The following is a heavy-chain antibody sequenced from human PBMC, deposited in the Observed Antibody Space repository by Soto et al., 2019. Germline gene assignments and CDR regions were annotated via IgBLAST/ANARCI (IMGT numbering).Heavy chain of an antibody. CDR3: ARVGLRYFDWLLPDYYYGMDV. Sequence: GASVKVSCKASGYTFTTYAISWVRQAPGQGLEWMGWIRTYDGNTDYAQNLQGRVTMTTDTSTNTAYMELRSLRSEDTAVYYCARVGLRYFDWLLPDYYYGMDVWGQGTTVTVSS. J-gene: IGHJ6*02. D-gene: IGHD3-9*01. V-gene: IGHV1-18*01. CDR2: IRTYDGNT. CDR1: GYTFTTYA.